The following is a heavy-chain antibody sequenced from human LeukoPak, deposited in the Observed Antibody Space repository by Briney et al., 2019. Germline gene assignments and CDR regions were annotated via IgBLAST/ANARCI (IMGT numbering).Heavy chain of an antibody. D-gene: IGHD3-10*01. Sequence: SETLSLACTVSGGSVSSTTYYWSWTRQPPGKGLEWIASINYSGSTYYNPSLKSRVTISVDTSENQFSLKLSSVTAADTAVYYCARYVVYGSGKYYFDYWGQGTLVTVSS. J-gene: IGHJ4*02. CDR2: INYSGST. CDR1: GGSVSSTTYY. CDR3: ARYVVYGSGKYYFDY. V-gene: IGHV4-39*01.